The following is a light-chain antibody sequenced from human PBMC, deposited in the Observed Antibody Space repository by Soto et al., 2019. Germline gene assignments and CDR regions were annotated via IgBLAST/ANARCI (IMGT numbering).Light chain of an antibody. CDR2: DVS. Sequence: QSALTQPASVSGSPGQSITISCTGTINDVGADKYVSWYQQHPGTVPQLMIYDVSIRPSGVSNRFSGSKDGNTACLTTSGLQDEYEADYYCSSVTTSSTWVFGGGTQLTVL. J-gene: IGLJ3*02. V-gene: IGLV2-14*03. CDR1: INDVGADKY. CDR3: SSVTTSSTWV.